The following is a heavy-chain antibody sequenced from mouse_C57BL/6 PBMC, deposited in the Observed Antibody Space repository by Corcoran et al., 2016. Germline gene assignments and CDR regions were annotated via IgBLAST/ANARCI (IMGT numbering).Heavy chain of an antibody. CDR2: IYPGSGNT. CDR3: ARERGGYCMDY. J-gene: IGHJ4*01. Sequence: QVQLKQSGAELVRPGASVKLSCKASGYTFTDYYINWVKQRPGQGLEWIARIYPGSGNTYYNEKFKGKATLTAEKSSSTAYMQLSSLASEDSAVDFCARERGGYCMDYWGQGTSVTVSS. D-gene: IGHD2-3*01. CDR1: GYTFTDYY. V-gene: IGHV1-76*01.